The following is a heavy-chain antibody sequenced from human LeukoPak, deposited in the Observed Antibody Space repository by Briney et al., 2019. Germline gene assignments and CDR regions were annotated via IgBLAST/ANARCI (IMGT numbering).Heavy chain of an antibody. D-gene: IGHD6-19*01. V-gene: IGHV1-69*04. CDR1: GGTFSSYA. CDR2: IIPILGIA. CDR3: ARGPTVAGPQGVSTFDY. J-gene: IGHJ4*02. Sequence: SVKVSCKASGGTFSSYAISWVRQAPGQGLEWMGRIIPILGIANYAQKFQGRVTITADKSTSTAYMELSSLRSEDTAVYYCARGPTVAGPQGVSTFDYWGQGTLVTVSS.